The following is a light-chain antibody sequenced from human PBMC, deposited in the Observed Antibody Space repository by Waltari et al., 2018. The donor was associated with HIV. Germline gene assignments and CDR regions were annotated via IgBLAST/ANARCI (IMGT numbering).Light chain of an antibody. CDR2: DDL. Sequence: QSALTQPASVSESLGQSITISSTGGGSDVGNFNFVSWYQQRPGKAPRLMIYDDLKRPSGVSTRFSASKSGNTASLTISGLQVEDEADYYCCSYGGDNTFVFGGGTTVTVL. V-gene: IGLV2-23*02. J-gene: IGLJ3*02. CDR1: GSDVGNFNF. CDR3: CSYGGDNTFV.